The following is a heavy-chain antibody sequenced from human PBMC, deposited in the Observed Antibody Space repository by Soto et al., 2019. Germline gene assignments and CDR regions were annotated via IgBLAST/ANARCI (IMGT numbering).Heavy chain of an antibody. J-gene: IGHJ6*02. V-gene: IGHV3-73*02. CDR2: IRSKANSYAT. Sequence: EVQLVESGGGLVQPGGYLKLSCAASGFTFSGSALHWVRQASGKGLEWVGRIRSKANSYATAYAASVKGRFTISRDDSKKTAYRQMNSLKTEDTAVYYCTSRESTIVGVPAAINGMDVWGQGTTVTV. CDR3: TSRESTIVGVPAAINGMDV. D-gene: IGHD2-2*01. CDR1: GFTFSGSA.